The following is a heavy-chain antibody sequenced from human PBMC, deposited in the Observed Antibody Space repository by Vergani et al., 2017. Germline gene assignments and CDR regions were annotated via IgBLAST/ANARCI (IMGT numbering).Heavy chain of an antibody. Sequence: EVQLLQSEGAVVQPGGSLRLSCVASGFTFSSHAMSWVRQGHGQGLEWVSSIKNTGDSTHYADSVKGRFTISRDNSKNTLYLQMNSLRVEDTAVYYCARDRGCATISCYFSEAFDYWGLGTLVSVSS. CDR3: ARDRGCATISCYFSEAFDY. V-gene: IGHV3-23*01. CDR1: GFTFSSHA. CDR2: IKNTGDST. J-gene: IGHJ4*02. D-gene: IGHD2-2*01.